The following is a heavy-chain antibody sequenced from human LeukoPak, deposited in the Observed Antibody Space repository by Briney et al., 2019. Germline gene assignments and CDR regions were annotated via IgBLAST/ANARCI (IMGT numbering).Heavy chain of an antibody. CDR1: GGSISSYY. V-gene: IGHV4-59*08. CDR3: ARRGYYGGHSWFDP. J-gene: IGHJ5*02. Sequence: SETLSLTCTVSGGSISSYYWSWIRQPPGKGLEWIGYIYYSGSTNYNPSLKSRVTISVDTSKNQFSLKLSSVTAADTAVYYCARRGYYGGHSWFDPWGQETLVTVSS. D-gene: IGHD3-10*01. CDR2: IYYSGST.